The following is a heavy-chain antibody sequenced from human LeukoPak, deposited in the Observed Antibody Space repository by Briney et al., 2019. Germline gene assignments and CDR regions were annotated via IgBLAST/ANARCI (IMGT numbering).Heavy chain of an antibody. D-gene: IGHD3-22*01. CDR1: GGSISSSSYY. CDR2: IYYSGST. V-gene: IGHV4-39*01. J-gene: IGHJ3*02. Sequence: SETLSLTCTVSGGSISSSSYYWGWTRQPPGKGLEWIGSIYYSGSTYYNPSLKSRVTISVDTSKNQFSLKLSSVTAADTAVYYCARHSFTYYYDSSGYWTFDIWGQGTMVTVSS. CDR3: ARHSFTYYYDSSGYWTFDI.